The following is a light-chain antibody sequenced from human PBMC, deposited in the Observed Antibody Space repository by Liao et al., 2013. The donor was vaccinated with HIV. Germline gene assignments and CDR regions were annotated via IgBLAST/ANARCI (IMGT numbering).Light chain of an antibody. CDR3: QTWNRSTGI. J-gene: IGLJ1*01. Sequence: SYDLTQPPSLSVSPGQTAGITCSGDNLGSKYVTWFQQKPGQPPMLVIYQDTIRPSGIPERFSGANSGNTATLTISGTQAMDEADYYCQTWNRSTGIFGTGTTVTVL. CDR2: QDT. CDR1: NLGSKY. V-gene: IGLV3-1*01.